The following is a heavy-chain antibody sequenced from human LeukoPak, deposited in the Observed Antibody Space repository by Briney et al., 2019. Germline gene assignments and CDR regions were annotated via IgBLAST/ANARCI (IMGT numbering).Heavy chain of an antibody. V-gene: IGHV3-53*01. Sequence: GGSLRLSCAASGFIITNNYMNWVRQAPGKGLEWVSVIYGDDETNYADSVKGRFTISRDTSKNTLDLQMNSLRADDTAVYYCAKDMVDTATPGAFDIWGQGTMVTVSS. CDR3: AKDMVDTATPGAFDI. CDR2: IYGDDET. D-gene: IGHD5-18*01. CDR1: GFIITNNY. J-gene: IGHJ3*02.